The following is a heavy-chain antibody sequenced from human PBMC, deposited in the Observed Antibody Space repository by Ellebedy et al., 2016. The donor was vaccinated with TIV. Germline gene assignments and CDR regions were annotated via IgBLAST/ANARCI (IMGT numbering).Heavy chain of an antibody. V-gene: IGHV4-59*08. D-gene: IGHD3-22*01. Sequence: SETLSLTCTVSGGSISTYYWSWIRQLPGKGLEWIGYIDYSGNTNYNPSLQSRVTVSVDTSKNQFSLTLSSVTAADTAVYFCARHDPRYYESSGFYYGGWFDPWGQGILVTVSS. CDR1: GGSISTYY. J-gene: IGHJ5*02. CDR3: ARHDPRYYESSGFYYGGWFDP. CDR2: IDYSGNT.